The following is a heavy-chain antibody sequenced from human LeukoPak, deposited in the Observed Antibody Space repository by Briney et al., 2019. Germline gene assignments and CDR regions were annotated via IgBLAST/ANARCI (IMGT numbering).Heavy chain of an antibody. V-gene: IGHV3-21*01. J-gene: IGHJ5*02. CDR1: GFTFSSYS. CDR2: ISSSSSYI. D-gene: IGHD3-10*01. CDR3: ARYGSGSYLWFDP. Sequence: GGSLRLSCAASGFTFSSYSMNWVRQAPGKGLEWVSSISSSSSYIYYADSVKGRFTISRDNAKNSLYLQMNSLRAEDTAVYYCARYGSGSYLWFDPWGQGTLVTVSS.